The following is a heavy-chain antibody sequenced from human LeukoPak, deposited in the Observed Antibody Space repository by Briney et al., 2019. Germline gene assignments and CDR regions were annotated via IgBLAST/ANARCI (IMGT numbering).Heavy chain of an antibody. J-gene: IGHJ4*02. CDR1: GGSFSGYY. V-gene: IGHV4-34*01. CDR3: ARVVSGRDGYNFLTRRGYFDY. CDR2: INHSGST. Sequence: TSETLSLTCADYGGSFSGYYWSWIRQPPGKGLEWIGEINHSGSTNYNPSLKSRVTISVDTPKNQFSLKLSSVTAADTAVYYCARVVSGRDGYNFLTRRGYFDYWGQGTLVTVSS. D-gene: IGHD5-24*01.